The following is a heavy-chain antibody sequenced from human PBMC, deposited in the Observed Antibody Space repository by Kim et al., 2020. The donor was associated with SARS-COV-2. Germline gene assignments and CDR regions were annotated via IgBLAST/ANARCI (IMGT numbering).Heavy chain of an antibody. CDR2: ISYDGSNK. D-gene: IGHD3-10*01. V-gene: IGHV3-30-3*01. CDR3: PRDPWSRLRGLTYSYYGMDV. CDR1: GFTFSSCA. J-gene: IGHJ6*02. Sequence: GGSLRLSCAASGFTFSSCAIHRVRQAPGKGLEWVAVISYDGSNKNYADSVKGRFTISRDNSKNTLYLQMNSLRAEDTALYYCPRDPWSRLRGLTYSYYGMDVWGQGTTVTVSS.